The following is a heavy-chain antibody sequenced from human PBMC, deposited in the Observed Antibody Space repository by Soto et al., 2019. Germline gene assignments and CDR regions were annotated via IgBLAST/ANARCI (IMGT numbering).Heavy chain of an antibody. J-gene: IGHJ6*02. CDR3: ARRGGGRAARRGYYDGMDV. CDR1: GGTFSSYA. Sequence: QVQLVQSGAEVKKPGSSVKVSCKASGGTFSSYAISWVRQAPGQGLEWMGGIIPIFGTANYAQKFQGRVTMTADESTSTAYMELSSLRSEDTAVYDCARRGGGRAARRGYYDGMDVWGQGTTVTVSS. D-gene: IGHD6-6*01. V-gene: IGHV1-69*01. CDR2: IIPIFGTA.